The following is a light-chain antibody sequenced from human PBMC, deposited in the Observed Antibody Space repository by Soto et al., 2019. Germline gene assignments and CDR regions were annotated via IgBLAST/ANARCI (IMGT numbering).Light chain of an antibody. V-gene: IGKV3-20*01. CDR2: GAS. Sequence: ISLTQAPCTLPLSPGERATLSCRASQGVSRSYLAWYQQKPGHAPSLLIHGASSRATGIPDKLSGSGSGTDFTLTISRPEPEDFSVYYCQQYGRSPLFGGGTKVDIK. CDR1: QGVSRSY. J-gene: IGKJ4*01. CDR3: QQYGRSPL.